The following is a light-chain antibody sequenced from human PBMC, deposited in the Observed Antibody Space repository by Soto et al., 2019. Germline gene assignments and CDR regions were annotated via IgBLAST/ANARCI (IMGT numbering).Light chain of an antibody. CDR2: DAS. Sequence: EIVMTQSPATLSVSPGERATLSCRASQSVSSNLAWYQQKPGQAPRLLIYDASTRATGIPARFSGSGSGTEFTLTISSQQSEDFAVYHCQQYNDWPSYTFGQGTKLEIK. CDR1: QSVSSN. V-gene: IGKV3-15*01. J-gene: IGKJ2*01. CDR3: QQYNDWPSYT.